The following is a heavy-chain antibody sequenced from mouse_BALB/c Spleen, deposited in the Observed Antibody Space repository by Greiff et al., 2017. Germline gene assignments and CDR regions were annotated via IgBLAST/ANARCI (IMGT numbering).Heavy chain of an antibody. J-gene: IGHJ1*01. CDR2: INPSSGYT. CDR1: GYTFTSYT. Sequence: QVQLQQSGAELARPGASVKMSCKASGYTFTSYTMHWVKQRPGQGLEWIGYINPSSGYTNYNQKFKDKATLTADKSSSTAYMQLSSLTSEDSAVYYCAKGDTVNWYFDVWGAGTTVTVSS. D-gene: IGHD1-1*01. CDR3: AKGDTVNWYFDV. V-gene: IGHV1-4*01.